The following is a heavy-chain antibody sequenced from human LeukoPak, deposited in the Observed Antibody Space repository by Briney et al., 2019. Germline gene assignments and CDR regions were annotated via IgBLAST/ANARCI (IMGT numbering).Heavy chain of an antibody. CDR1: GGSFSGYS. Sequence: SETLSLTCAVYGGSFSGYSWSCNRHPPGKGLDWTGDINHSGSTNYNPPLKQRVTISVDTSKNQFSLKLSSVTAANTAVYYCAKGTLSDKFRIMVRGVRYHWFDPWGQGTLVTVSS. V-gene: IGHV4-34*01. CDR3: AKGTLSDKFRIMVRGVRYHWFDP. J-gene: IGHJ5*02. CDR2: INHSGST. D-gene: IGHD3-10*01.